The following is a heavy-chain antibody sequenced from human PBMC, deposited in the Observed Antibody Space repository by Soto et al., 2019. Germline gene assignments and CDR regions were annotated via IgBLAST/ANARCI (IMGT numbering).Heavy chain of an antibody. J-gene: IGHJ3*02. D-gene: IGHD3-3*01. V-gene: IGHV3-23*01. CDR1: GFTFPNYA. CDR3: AKHLPPKKNPRLLAAAFHI. CDR2: VTGRASST. Sequence: EVRLLESGGGLVQPGGSLRLSCAASGFTFPNYAMSWVRQAPGKGLEWVSVVTGRASSTYYADSVEGRFTISRDNSRNTLFLQMNSLGGADTPVYYCAKHLPPKKNPRLLAAAFHIWGRGKNLTVSS.